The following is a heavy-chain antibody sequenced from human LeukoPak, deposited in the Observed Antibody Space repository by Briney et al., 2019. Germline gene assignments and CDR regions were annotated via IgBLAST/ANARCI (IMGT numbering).Heavy chain of an antibody. V-gene: IGHV1-2*04. Sequence: ASVKVSCKASGYTFSGYYIHWVRQAPGQGLEWMGLIKPDSGDTNYARKFQGWVTMTRDTSITTAYMELNRLTSDDTAVYYCVRDRPHNWFDPWGQGTLVTVSS. CDR1: GYTFSGYY. CDR3: VRDRPHNWFDP. CDR2: IKPDSGDT. J-gene: IGHJ5*02.